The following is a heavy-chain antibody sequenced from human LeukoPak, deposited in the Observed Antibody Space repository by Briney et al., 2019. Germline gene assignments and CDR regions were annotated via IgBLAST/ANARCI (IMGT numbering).Heavy chain of an antibody. CDR2: IIPIFGTA. CDR1: GGTFSIYA. CDR3: AGVSVDGYFDP. D-gene: IGHD5-24*01. Sequence: SVKVSCKASGGTFSIYAISWVRQAPGQGLEWMGRIIPIFGTANYAQKFQGRVTITADKSTSTAYMELSSLRSEDTAVYYCAGVSVDGYFDPWGQGTLVTVSS. J-gene: IGHJ5*02. V-gene: IGHV1-69*06.